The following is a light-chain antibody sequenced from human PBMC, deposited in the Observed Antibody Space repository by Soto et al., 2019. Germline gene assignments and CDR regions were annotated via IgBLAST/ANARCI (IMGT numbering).Light chain of an antibody. CDR1: QSLLHSDGTTY. CDR2: SVS. CDR3: LQASHYPPYT. Sequence: DVVLTQTPLSSPVTLGQPASISCRSSQSLLHSDGTTYLSWLHQRPGQPPRLLLYSVSNRFSGVPLSFRGSGARTASSLTIRRPEAEDLRLYYFLQASHYPPYTFGHGPKLEI. J-gene: IGKJ2*01. V-gene: IGKV2-24*01.